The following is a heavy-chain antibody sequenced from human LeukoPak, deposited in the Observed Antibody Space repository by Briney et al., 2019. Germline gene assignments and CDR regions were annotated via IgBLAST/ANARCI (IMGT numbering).Heavy chain of an antibody. Sequence: SQTLSLTCTVSGGSISSGGYYWSWIRQPAGKGLEWIGYIYYSGSTNYNPSLKSRVTISVDTSKNQFSLKLSSVTAADTAVYYCARDRRAPGIAAAGTEYWFDPWGQGTLVTVSS. CDR3: ARDRRAPGIAAAGTEYWFDP. CDR2: IYYSGST. D-gene: IGHD6-13*01. V-gene: IGHV4-61*10. J-gene: IGHJ5*02. CDR1: GGSISSGGYY.